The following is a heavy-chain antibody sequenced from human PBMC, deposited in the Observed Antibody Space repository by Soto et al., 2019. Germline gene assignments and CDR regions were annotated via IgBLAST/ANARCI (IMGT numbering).Heavy chain of an antibody. J-gene: IGHJ6*02. Sequence: GSLRLSCAASVFTFSSYEMNWVRQAPGKGLEWVSYISSSGSTIYYADSVKGRFTISRDNAKNSLYLQMNSLRAEDTAVYYCARVRYGDYVLCMDVWGQGTTVTVSS. CDR1: VFTFSSYE. CDR2: ISSSGSTI. CDR3: ARVRYGDYVLCMDV. D-gene: IGHD4-17*01. V-gene: IGHV3-48*03.